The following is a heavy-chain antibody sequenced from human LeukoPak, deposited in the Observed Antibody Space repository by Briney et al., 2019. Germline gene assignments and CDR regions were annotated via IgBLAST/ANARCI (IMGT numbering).Heavy chain of an antibody. CDR1: GFTFSRYW. Sequence: QPGGSLRLSCVASGFTFSRYWMSWVRQAPGKGLEWVANIKEDGGETYSADSVKGRFTISRDNAKNSLHLQMNSLRAEDTAVYFCARFHYGETLYGMDVWGQGTMVTVSS. CDR2: IKEDGGET. V-gene: IGHV3-7*01. D-gene: IGHD4-17*01. J-gene: IGHJ6*02. CDR3: ARFHYGETLYGMDV.